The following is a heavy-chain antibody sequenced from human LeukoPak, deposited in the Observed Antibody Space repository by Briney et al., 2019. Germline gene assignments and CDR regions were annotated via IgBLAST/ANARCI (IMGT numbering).Heavy chain of an antibody. CDR1: GFTFDDYA. J-gene: IGHJ4*02. CDR2: ISGDGGST. D-gene: IGHD3-22*01. Sequence: GGSLRLSCAASGFTFDDYAMHWVCQAPGKGLEWVSLISGDGGSTYYADSVKGRFTISRDNSKNSLYLQMNSLRTEDTALYYCAKDTYYYDSSGYYEWGQGTLVTVSS. V-gene: IGHV3-43*02. CDR3: AKDTYYYDSSGYYE.